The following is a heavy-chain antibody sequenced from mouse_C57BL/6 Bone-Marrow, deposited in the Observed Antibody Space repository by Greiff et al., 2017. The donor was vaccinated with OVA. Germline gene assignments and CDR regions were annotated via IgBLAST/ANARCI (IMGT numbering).Heavy chain of an antibody. CDR3: ARSELLLPYY. D-gene: IGHD1-1*01. J-gene: IGHJ2*01. CDR1: GYTFTSYW. V-gene: IGHV1-7*01. Sequence: VQLQQSGAELAKPGASVKLSCKASGYTFTSYWMHWVKQRPGQGLEWIGYINPSSGYTKYNQKFKDKATLTAVKSSSTAYMQLSSLTYEDSAVYYCARSELLLPYYWGQGTTLTVSS. CDR2: INPSSGYT.